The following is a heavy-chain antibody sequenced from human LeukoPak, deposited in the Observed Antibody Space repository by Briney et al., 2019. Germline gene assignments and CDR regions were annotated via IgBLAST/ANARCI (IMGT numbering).Heavy chain of an antibody. Sequence: PSETLSLTCAVYGGSFSGYYWSWIRQPPGKGLEWIGEINHSGSTNYNPSLKSRVTISVDTSKNQFSLTLSSVTAADTAVHYCARKQIGFDPWGQGTLVTVSS. CDR3: ARKQIGFDP. D-gene: IGHD2-21*01. J-gene: IGHJ5*02. CDR2: INHSGST. V-gene: IGHV4-34*01. CDR1: GGSFSGYY.